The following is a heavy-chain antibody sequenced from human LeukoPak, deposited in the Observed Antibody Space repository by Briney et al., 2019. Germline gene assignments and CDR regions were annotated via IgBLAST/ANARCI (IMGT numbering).Heavy chain of an antibody. D-gene: IGHD6-6*01. Sequence: GGSLRLSCAASGFTFSSYAMSWVRQAPGQGPEWVAVIWYDGSIKYYADSVKGRFTISRDNSKNTLYLQMNSLRAEDTAVYYCARDLAARLDYWGQGTLVTVSS. CDR2: IWYDGSIK. CDR3: ARDLAARLDY. CDR1: GFTFSSYA. V-gene: IGHV3-33*08. J-gene: IGHJ4*02.